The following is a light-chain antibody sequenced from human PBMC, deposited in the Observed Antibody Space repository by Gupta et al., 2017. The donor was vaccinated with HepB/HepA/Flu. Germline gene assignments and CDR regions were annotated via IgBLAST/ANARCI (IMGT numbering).Light chain of an antibody. Sequence: IVLTQSPGTLSLSPGERATLSCRASQSVSSSYLAWYQQKPGQAPRLLIYGASSRATGIPDRFSGSGSGTDFTLTISRLEPEDFVVFYGQQYGSSPWTVGQGTTVEI. CDR1: QSVSSSY. V-gene: IGKV3-20*01. CDR3: QQYGSSPWT. J-gene: IGKJ1*01. CDR2: GAS.